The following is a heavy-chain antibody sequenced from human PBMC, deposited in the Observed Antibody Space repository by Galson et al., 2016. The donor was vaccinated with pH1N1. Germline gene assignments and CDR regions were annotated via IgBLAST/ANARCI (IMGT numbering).Heavy chain of an antibody. V-gene: IGHV5-51*01. CDR1: GYTFTDYW. Sequence: QSGAEVTKSRESLKISCEASGYTFTDYWIGWVRQTPGTGLEWIGIIYPRDSDTRYRPSFQGPVTFSADESISSAYLQWSSLKASDSVIYYRAREDPSGFSSRWGQGTLVTVSS. CDR2: IYPRDSDT. CDR3: AREDPSGFSSR. D-gene: IGHD3-22*01. J-gene: IGHJ4*02.